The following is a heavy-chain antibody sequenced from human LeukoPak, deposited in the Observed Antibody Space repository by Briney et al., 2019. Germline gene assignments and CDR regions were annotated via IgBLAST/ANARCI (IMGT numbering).Heavy chain of an antibody. CDR2: ISGSGGKT. J-gene: IGHJ4*02. CDR1: GFTFSTSA. Sequence: GGSLRLSCVASGFTFSTSAMSWVRQAPGKGLGWVSAISGSGGKTYYADSVKGRITISRDNSQNTLYLYMNSLRADDTAVYYCGKEMTSMVTVEYWGQGTLVTVSS. CDR3: GKEMTSMVTVEY. D-gene: IGHD5-18*01. V-gene: IGHV3-23*01.